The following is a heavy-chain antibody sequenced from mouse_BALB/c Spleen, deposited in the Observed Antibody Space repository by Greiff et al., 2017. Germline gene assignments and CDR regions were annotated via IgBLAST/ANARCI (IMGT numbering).Heavy chain of an antibody. J-gene: IGHJ1*01. V-gene: IGHV1-87*01. CDR3: ARGRAYYGSWYFDG. CDR1: GYTFTSYW. CDR2: IYPGDGDT. D-gene: IGHD1-1*01. Sequence: QVQLQQSGAELARPGASVKLSCKASGYTFTSYWMQWVKQRPGQGLEWIGAIYPGDGDTRYTQKFKGKATLTADKSSSTAYMQLSSLASEDSAVYYCARGRAYYGSWYFDGWGAGTTVTVSS.